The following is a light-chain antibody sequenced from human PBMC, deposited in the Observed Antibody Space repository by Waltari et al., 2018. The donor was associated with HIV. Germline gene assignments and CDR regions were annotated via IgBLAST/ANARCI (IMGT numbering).Light chain of an antibody. CDR1: STTVGSYSL. Sequence: QSALPQPASVSGSLGQSITISCTGASTTVGSYSLVSWYQNRPGQAPTLIIYDDSKRPLGISSRFSGSKSGNTASLTISGLQSEDEADYYCCSYGGDDTLVFGGGTKVTAL. V-gene: IGLV2-23*01. CDR2: DDS. J-gene: IGLJ3*02. CDR3: CSYGGDDTLV.